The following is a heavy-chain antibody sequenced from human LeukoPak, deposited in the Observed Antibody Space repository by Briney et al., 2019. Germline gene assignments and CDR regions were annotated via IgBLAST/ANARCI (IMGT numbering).Heavy chain of an antibody. V-gene: IGHV3-74*01. CDR2: INTDGTVT. Sequence: PGGSLRLSCAASGFTFSKYWMLWVRQAPGKGLESVSRINTDGTVTTYADSVKGRFTVSRDNADNTMFLQMNSVRDEDTAVYYCARGVAVAGNDYWGQGTLVTVSS. CDR1: GFTFSKYW. CDR3: ARGVAVAGNDY. D-gene: IGHD6-19*01. J-gene: IGHJ4*02.